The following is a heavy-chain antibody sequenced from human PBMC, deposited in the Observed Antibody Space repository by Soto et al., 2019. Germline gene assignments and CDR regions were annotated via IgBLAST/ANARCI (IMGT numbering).Heavy chain of an antibody. J-gene: IGHJ4*02. CDR1: GFAFSNYG. Sequence: QVQLVESGGGVVQPGRSLRLSCAASGFAFSNYGMHWVRQAPGKGLEWVAVISYHGSYKYYADSVKGRFTISRDNSKNTLYLQMDSLRAEDTAAYYCAKDHLTTTVTTVGYRGQGTLVTVSS. D-gene: IGHD4-17*01. V-gene: IGHV3-30*18. CDR3: AKDHLTTTVTTVGY. CDR2: ISYHGSYK.